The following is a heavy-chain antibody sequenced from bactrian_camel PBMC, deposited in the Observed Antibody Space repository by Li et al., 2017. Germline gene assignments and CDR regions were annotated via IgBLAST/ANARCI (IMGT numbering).Heavy chain of an antibody. J-gene: IGHJ4*01. Sequence: VQLVESGGGSVQSGGSLRLSCAASGYTYSSNCMGWFRQGPGEEREGVAAFYRGDGSTFYSDSVKGRFTISKDNARNTMSLRMTNLRPADTAVYFCAARIEDYWGNGTQV. CDR2: FYRGDGST. CDR1: GYTYSSNC. CDR3: AARIEDY. V-gene: IGHV3S40*01.